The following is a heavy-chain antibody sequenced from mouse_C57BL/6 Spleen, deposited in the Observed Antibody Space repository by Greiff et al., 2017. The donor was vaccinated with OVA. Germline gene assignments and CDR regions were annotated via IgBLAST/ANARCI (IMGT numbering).Heavy chain of an antibody. CDR3: ARSSYGYDWFAY. V-gene: IGHV1-82*01. Sequence: VKLQESGPELVKPGASVKISCKASGYAFSSSWMNWVKQRPGKGLEWIGRIYPGDGDTNYNGKFKGKATLTADKSSSTAYMQLSSLTSEDSAVYFCARSSYGYDWFAYWGQGTLVTVSA. CDR2: IYPGDGDT. CDR1: GYAFSSSW. J-gene: IGHJ3*01. D-gene: IGHD2-2*01.